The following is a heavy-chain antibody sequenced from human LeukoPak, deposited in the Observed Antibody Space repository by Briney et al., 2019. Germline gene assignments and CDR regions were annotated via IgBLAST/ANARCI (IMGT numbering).Heavy chain of an antibody. CDR1: VGSISIYY. J-gene: IGHJ4*02. Sequence: SETLSLPCTFSVGSISIYYWSWIRQPAGKRREWIGRIYQSERTKYNLSIKSRVPMSVDTCKNQFSLKLSSVPAADTAVYYCARDRYCRGGSCYYFEYWGQGTLVTVSS. V-gene: IGHV4-4*07. CDR3: ARDRYCRGGSCYYFEY. D-gene: IGHD2-15*01. CDR2: IYQSERT.